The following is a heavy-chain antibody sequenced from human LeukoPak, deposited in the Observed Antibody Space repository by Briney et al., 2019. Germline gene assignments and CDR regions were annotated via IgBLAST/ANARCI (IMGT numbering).Heavy chain of an antibody. CDR3: ARDADPQGYLDF. J-gene: IGHJ4*02. Sequence: GGSLRLSRSGSGFTFGNFQMNWVRQVPGRGLEWVAYICSIGHITYYADSVKGRFAVSRDNAKNSVSLEIDSLRADDTGIYFCARDADPQGYLDFWGQGTHVIVSS. CDR1: GFTFGNFQ. V-gene: IGHV3-48*03. CDR2: ICSIGHIT.